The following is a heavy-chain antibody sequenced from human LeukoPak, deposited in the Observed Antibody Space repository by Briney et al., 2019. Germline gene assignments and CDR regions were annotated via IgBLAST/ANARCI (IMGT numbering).Heavy chain of an antibody. CDR3: ARDPLRYCSSTSCVGH. Sequence: PGGSLRLSCAASGFTFSSNYMSWVRQAPGKGLEWVSVIYSGGSTYYADSVKGRFTISRDNSKNTLYLQMNSLRAEDTAVYYCARDPLRYCSSTSCVGHWGQGTLVTVSS. D-gene: IGHD2-2*01. CDR1: GFTFSSNY. V-gene: IGHV3-66*01. CDR2: IYSGGST. J-gene: IGHJ4*02.